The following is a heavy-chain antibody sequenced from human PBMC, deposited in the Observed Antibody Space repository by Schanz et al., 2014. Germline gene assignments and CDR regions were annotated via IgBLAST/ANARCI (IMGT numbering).Heavy chain of an antibody. D-gene: IGHD5-12*01. CDR1: GYSFTEYF. CDR3: ARVTTGYDS. Sequence: QVQLVQSGAEVKKPGASMKVSCLASGYSFTEYFLHWVRQAPGQGLEWMGWINPNSGETNYEQKFKGRVTMTRDTSSSTVYMQLSSLTSDDTAIYYCARVTTGYDSWGQGTLVTVSS. V-gene: IGHV1-2*02. J-gene: IGHJ4*02. CDR2: INPNSGET.